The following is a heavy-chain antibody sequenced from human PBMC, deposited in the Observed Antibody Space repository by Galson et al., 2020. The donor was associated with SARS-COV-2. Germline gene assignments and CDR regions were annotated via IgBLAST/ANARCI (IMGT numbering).Heavy chain of an antibody. CDR1: GDSITDDDYY. J-gene: IGHJ4*02. Sequence: SETLSLTCTVSGDSITDDDYYWDWIRQPAGKGLEWVGRTYVSGSYTSGSTNYNPSLKSRVTISVDTSKNQFSRKLNSVTAADTAVYYCAGSALLCGLFPRWGQGILVTVSS. V-gene: IGHV4-61*02. D-gene: IGHD1-26*01. CDR3: AGSALLCGLFPR. CDR2: TYVSGSYTSGST.